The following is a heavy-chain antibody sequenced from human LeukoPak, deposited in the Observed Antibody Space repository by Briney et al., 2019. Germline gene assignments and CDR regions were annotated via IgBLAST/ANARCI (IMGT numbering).Heavy chain of an antibody. D-gene: IGHD3-9*01. Sequence: SETLSLTCTVSGGSISTSSYYWGWVRQPPGKGLEWIGNIFYSGSTYYNPSLKSRVTISVDTSKNQFSLKLSSVTAADTAVYYCARSIWHYDILTGYYDDAFDIWGQGTMVTVSS. V-gene: IGHV4-39*01. CDR1: GGSISTSSYY. CDR2: IFYSGST. CDR3: ARSIWHYDILTGYYDDAFDI. J-gene: IGHJ3*02.